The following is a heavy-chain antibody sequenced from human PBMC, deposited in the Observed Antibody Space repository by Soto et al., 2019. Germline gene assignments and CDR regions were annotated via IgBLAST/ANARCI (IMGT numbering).Heavy chain of an antibody. CDR3: APDLGDNPASLFDS. Sequence: QVQLVQSGAEVKKPGSSVKVSCKASGVTFSSETISWVRQAPGQGLEWVGGIIPLFGTANYAQKFQGRVTFTADESTSTLYIEMRSLRSDVRAVYYCAPDLGDNPASLFDSWGEGTLDTVSS. J-gene: IGHJ4*02. CDR2: IIPLFGTA. CDR1: GVTFSSET. D-gene: IGHD2-21*01. V-gene: IGHV1-69*01.